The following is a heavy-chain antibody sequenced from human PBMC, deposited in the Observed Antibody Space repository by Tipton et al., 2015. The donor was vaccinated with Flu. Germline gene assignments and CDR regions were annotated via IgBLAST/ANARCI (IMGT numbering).Heavy chain of an antibody. D-gene: IGHD3-9*01. J-gene: IGHJ4*01. CDR1: GGSMTSGTYY. V-gene: IGHV4-61*02. Sequence: TLSLTCTVSGGSMTSGTYYWSWIRQPAGKGLEWIGRASARGITDYNPSLESRVTISVDTSKNQFSLRLTSVTAADAAVYYCATFLYDSTRYYPRGAVDFWGQGLPLTVSS. CDR3: ATFLYDSTRYYPRGAVDF. CDR2: ASARGIT.